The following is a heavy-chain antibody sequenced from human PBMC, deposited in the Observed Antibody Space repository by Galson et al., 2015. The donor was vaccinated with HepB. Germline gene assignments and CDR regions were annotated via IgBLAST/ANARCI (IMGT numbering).Heavy chain of an antibody. CDR2: ISYDGSNK. J-gene: IGHJ5*02. Sequence: SLRLSCAASGFTFSSYAMHWVRQAPGKGLEWVAVISYDGSNKYYADSVKGRFTISRDNSKNTLYLQMNSLRAEDTAVYYCARDATLYDSSGYYYKSNWFDPWGQGTLVTVSS. V-gene: IGHV3-30-3*01. CDR3: ARDATLYDSSGYYYKSNWFDP. CDR1: GFTFSSYA. D-gene: IGHD3-22*01.